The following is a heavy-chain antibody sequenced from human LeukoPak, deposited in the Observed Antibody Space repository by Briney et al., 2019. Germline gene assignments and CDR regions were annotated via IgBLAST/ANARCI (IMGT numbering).Heavy chain of an antibody. CDR1: GFTFSSYA. J-gene: IGHJ4*02. CDR3: AKCDMGSISWYFRAYFDS. Sequence: SGGSLRLSCAASGFTFSSYAMSWVRQAPGKGLEWVSAISGSGGSTYYADSVKGRFTISRDNSKNTLYLQMNSLRAEDTAVYYCAKCDMGSISWYFRAYFDSWGQGTLVTVYS. V-gene: IGHV3-23*01. CDR2: ISGSGGST. D-gene: IGHD6-13*01.